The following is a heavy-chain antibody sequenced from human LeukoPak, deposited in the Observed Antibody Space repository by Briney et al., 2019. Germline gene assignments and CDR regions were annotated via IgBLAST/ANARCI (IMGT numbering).Heavy chain of an antibody. Sequence: SQTLSLTCTVSGGSISSGGYYWSWIRQHPGKGLEWIGYIYYSGSTYYNPSLKSRVTISVDTSKNQFSLKLSSVTAADTAVYYCARERYDNTGYFYGFDYWGQGTLVTVSS. CDR3: ARERYDNTGYFYGFDY. CDR1: GGSISSGGYY. D-gene: IGHD3-22*01. V-gene: IGHV4-31*03. J-gene: IGHJ4*02. CDR2: IYYSGST.